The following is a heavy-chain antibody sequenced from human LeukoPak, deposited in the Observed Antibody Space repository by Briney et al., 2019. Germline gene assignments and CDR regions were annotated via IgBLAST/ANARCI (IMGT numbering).Heavy chain of an antibody. CDR2: ISYDGTKK. V-gene: IGHV3-30-3*01. CDR1: GFTFSRYT. Sequence: GGSLRLSCAASGFTFSRYTVYWVRQAPDKGLEWVSVISYDGTKKYDADSVKGRFTISRDNSKNTLYLQMNSLTTEDTAVYYCVNLWEAGYWGQGTLVTVSS. CDR3: VNLWEAGY. J-gene: IGHJ4*02. D-gene: IGHD1-26*01.